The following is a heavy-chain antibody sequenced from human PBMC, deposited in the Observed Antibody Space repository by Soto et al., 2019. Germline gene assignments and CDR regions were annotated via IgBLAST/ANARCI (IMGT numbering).Heavy chain of an antibody. CDR3: ARLSGITYSDAFDI. CDR1: GYSFTTHR. D-gene: IGHD3-16*01. V-gene: IGHV5-51*01. CDR2: IYPGDSDT. Sequence: GESLKISCQGSGYSFTTHRIGWVRQMPGKGLEWMGIIYPGDSDTRYSPSFQGQVTISADKSISTAYLQWSSLKASDTAMYYCARLSGITYSDAFDIWGQGTMVTVSS. J-gene: IGHJ3*02.